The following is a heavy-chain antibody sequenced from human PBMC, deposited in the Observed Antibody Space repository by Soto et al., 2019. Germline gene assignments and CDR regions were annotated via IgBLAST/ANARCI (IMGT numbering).Heavy chain of an antibody. Sequence: ALVKVSCKASGYTFTSYDINWVRQATGQGLEWMGWMNPNSGNTGYAQKFQGRVTMTRNTSISTAYMELSSLRSEDTAVYYCARVVPAATYPPFDYWGQGTLVTVSS. J-gene: IGHJ4*02. CDR1: GYTFTSYD. V-gene: IGHV1-8*01. CDR3: ARVVPAATYPPFDY. D-gene: IGHD2-2*01. CDR2: MNPNSGNT.